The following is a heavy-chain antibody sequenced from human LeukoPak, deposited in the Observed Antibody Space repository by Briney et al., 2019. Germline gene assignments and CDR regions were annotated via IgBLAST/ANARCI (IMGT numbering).Heavy chain of an antibody. CDR2: IWYDGTNK. J-gene: IGHJ4*02. Sequence: GGSLRLSCAASGFTFSSYGVLWAREAPGKTLEDVAFIWYDGTNKYYGDSVKGRFTISRDNSKNTLYLEMNSLRAEDTAMYYCARNYYSLISLAGSWGYWGQGTLVTVSS. D-gene: IGHD6-19*01. CDR1: GFTFSSYG. V-gene: IGHV3-30*02. CDR3: ARNYYSLISLAGSWGY.